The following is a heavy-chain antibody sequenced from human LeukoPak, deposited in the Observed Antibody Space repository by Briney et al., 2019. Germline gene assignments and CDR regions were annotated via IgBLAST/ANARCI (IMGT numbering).Heavy chain of an antibody. CDR3: ARESGSFCSGGSCYVS. D-gene: IGHD2-15*01. Sequence: ASVKVSCKASGYTFTSYGISWVRQAPGQGLEWMGWISAYNGNTNYAQKFQGRVTITADESTSTAYMELSSLRSEDTAVYYCARESGSFCSGGSCYVSWGQGTLVTVSS. V-gene: IGHV1-18*01. CDR2: ISAYNGNT. J-gene: IGHJ4*02. CDR1: GYTFTSYG.